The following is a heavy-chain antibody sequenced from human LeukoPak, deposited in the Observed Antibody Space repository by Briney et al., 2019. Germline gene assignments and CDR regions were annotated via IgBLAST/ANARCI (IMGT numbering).Heavy chain of an antibody. CDR2: IKEDGSEK. CDR1: GFAFIGTW. CDR3: ARDEIVATTKANYYYYMDV. Sequence: GGSLRLSCVASGFAFIGTWMTWVRQAPGKGLQWVANIKEDGSEKYYVDSVKGRFTISRDNAKNSLYLQMNSLRAEDTAVYYCARDEIVATTKANYYYYMDVWGKGTTVTISS. J-gene: IGHJ6*03. D-gene: IGHD5-12*01. V-gene: IGHV3-7*01.